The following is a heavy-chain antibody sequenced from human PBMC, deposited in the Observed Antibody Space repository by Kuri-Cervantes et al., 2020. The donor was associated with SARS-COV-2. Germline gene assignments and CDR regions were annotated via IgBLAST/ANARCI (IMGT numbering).Heavy chain of an antibody. J-gene: IGHJ3*02. CDR2: ISSSGNYI. V-gene: IGHV3-21*01. D-gene: IGHD1-26*01. Sequence: GESLKISCAASGFTFSNYGMNWVRQPPGKGLEWVSSISSSGNYIFYAHSLRGRFTVSRDSAKNSLYLQMNSLRAEDTAVYHCARGVGTTPYDAFDIWGQGTMVTVSS. CDR1: GFTFSNYG. CDR3: ARGVGTTPYDAFDI.